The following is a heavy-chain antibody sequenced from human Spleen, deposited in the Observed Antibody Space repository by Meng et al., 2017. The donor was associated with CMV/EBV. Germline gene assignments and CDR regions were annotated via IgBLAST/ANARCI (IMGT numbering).Heavy chain of an antibody. CDR2: IYYSGTT. Sequence: SETLSLTCSVSVGSISSGDYYWSWIRQPPGKGLEWIGYIYYSGTTHYNPSLKSRVSISVDTSKNQVSLRLSSVTAADTAVYYCARSFCGGDCHKGVLYQFYGMDVWGQGTTVTVSS. CDR3: ARSFCGGDCHKGVLYQFYGMDV. J-gene: IGHJ6*02. CDR1: VGSISSGDYY. D-gene: IGHD2-21*01. V-gene: IGHV4-30-4*08.